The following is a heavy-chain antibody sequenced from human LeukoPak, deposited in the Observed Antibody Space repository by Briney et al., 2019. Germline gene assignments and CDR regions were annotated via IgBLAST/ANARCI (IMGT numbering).Heavy chain of an antibody. V-gene: IGHV4-59*01. CDR3: ARGGLLGARDAFDI. J-gene: IGHJ3*02. Sequence: SETLSLTCAVSGGSISTYYWSWIRLPPGKGLEWIGYIYYSGSTNYNPSLKSRVTISVDPSKNQFSLKLSSVTAADTAVYYCARGGLLGARDAFDIWGQGTMVTVSS. CDR1: GGSISTYY. D-gene: IGHD3-16*01. CDR2: IYYSGST.